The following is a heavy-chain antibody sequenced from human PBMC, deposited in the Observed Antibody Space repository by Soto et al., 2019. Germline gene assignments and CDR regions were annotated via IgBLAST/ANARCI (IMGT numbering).Heavy chain of an antibody. CDR1: GGSISSGDYY. CDR3: ARAAGTPISPDYYYYYGMDV. J-gene: IGHJ6*02. V-gene: IGHV4-30-4*01. CDR2: IYYSGST. Sequence: SETLSLTCTVSGGSISSGDYYWSWIRQPPGKGLEWIGYIYYSGSTYYNPSLKSRVTISVDTSKNQFSLKLSSVTAADTAVYYCARAAGTPISPDYYYYYGMDVWGQGTTVTVSS. D-gene: IGHD6-13*01.